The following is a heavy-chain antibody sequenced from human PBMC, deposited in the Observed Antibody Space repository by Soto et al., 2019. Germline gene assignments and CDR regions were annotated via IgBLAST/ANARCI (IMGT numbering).Heavy chain of an antibody. CDR1: GFTFDDYG. V-gene: IGHV3-23*01. J-gene: IGHJ4*02. CDR2: IIGSGGTS. D-gene: IGHD6-19*01. Sequence: PGGSLRLSCAASGFTFDDYGMSWVRQAPGKGLEWVSTIIGSGGTSFFADSVKGRFTISRDNSKNTLYLQMNSLRAEDTAVYYCAKRIAVAGTAYYFDYWGQGTQVTVSS. CDR3: AKRIAVAGTAYYFDY.